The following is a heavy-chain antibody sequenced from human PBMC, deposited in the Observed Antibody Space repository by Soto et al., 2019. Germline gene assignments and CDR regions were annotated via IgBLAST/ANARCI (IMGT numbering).Heavy chain of an antibody. CDR2: IKHSGST. V-gene: IGHV4-34*01. CDR1: VGSFICYY. J-gene: IGHJ5*02. CDR3: ARGRSKIDWRDP. Sequence: SQTLSLTCAVYVGSFICYYWSWIRHPPAKGLEWIGEIKHSGSTNYSPSLKRRVTISVDTSKNQFSLKLSSVTPGHTVVYSGARGRSKIDWRDPWGQGPLV.